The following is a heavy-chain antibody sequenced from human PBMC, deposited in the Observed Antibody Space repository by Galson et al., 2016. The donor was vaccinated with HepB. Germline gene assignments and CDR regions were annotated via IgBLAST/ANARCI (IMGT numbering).Heavy chain of an antibody. D-gene: IGHD1-26*01. CDR1: GFAFSSYA. CDR2: ISGRGVNT. J-gene: IGHJ4*02. CDR3: AKGLGGPTPFDY. Sequence: SLRLSCAVSGFAFSSYAMSWVRQAPGKGLEWVSAISGRGVNTYYADSVKGRFTISRDNSKNTLYLQMNSLRAEDTAVYHCAKGLGGPTPFDYWGQGTLVTVSS. V-gene: IGHV3-23*01.